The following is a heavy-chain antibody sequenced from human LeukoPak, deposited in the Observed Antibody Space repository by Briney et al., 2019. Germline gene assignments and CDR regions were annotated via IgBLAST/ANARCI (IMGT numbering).Heavy chain of an antibody. V-gene: IGHV4-30-2*01. CDR3: ARDSRDAFDI. Sequence: SETLSLTCTVSGGSISSGGYYWNWIRQPPGKGLEWIGYMYHNGSTYYNPSLKSRVTISGDTSKNQFSLKLSSVTAADTAVYYCARDSRDAFDIWGQGTMVTVSS. CDR1: GGSISSGGYY. J-gene: IGHJ3*02. D-gene: IGHD2-2*01. CDR2: MYHNGST.